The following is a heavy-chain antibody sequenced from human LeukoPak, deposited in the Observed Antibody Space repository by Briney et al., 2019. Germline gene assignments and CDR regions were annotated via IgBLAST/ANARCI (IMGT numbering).Heavy chain of an antibody. CDR2: ISYEGSNK. D-gene: IGHD2-15*01. CDR3: AKEIRRCSGAGCFNYYYYGMDV. CDR1: GFTFSNYG. Sequence: GGSLRLSCAASGFTFSNYGMHWVRQAPGKGLEWVAVISYEGSNKYYADSVKGRFTISRDYSKNTLYLQMNSLRAEDTAVYYCAKEIRRCSGAGCFNYYYYGMDVWGQGTTVTVAS. J-gene: IGHJ6*02. V-gene: IGHV3-30*18.